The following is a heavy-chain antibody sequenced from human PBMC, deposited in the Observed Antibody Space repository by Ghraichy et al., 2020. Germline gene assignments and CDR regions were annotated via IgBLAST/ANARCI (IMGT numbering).Heavy chain of an antibody. CDR3: AREGFPTAKGGYFDD. Sequence: GGSLRLSCAASGFTFSTYWMGWVRQAPGKGLEWVANIDQDGSKKYYVDSVKGRFTISRDNAKNSLYLQMNSLRAEDMAVYYCAREGFPTAKGGYFDDWGQGTLVTVSS. D-gene: IGHD2-2*01. CDR1: GFTFSTYW. V-gene: IGHV3-7*01. J-gene: IGHJ4*02. CDR2: IDQDGSKK.